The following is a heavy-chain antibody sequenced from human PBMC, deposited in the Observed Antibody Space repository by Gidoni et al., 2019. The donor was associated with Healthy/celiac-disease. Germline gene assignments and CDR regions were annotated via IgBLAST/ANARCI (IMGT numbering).Heavy chain of an antibody. Sequence: EVQLVESGGGLVQPGGSLRLSCAASGFTFSSYDMHWVRQATGNGLEWGSAIGTAGDTYYPGSVKGRFTISRENAKNSLYLQMNSLRAGDTAVYYCARWRLRQYFDLWGRGTLVTVSS. D-gene: IGHD6-25*01. CDR1: GFTFSSYD. J-gene: IGHJ2*01. V-gene: IGHV3-13*01. CDR2: IGTAGDT. CDR3: ARWRLRQYFDL.